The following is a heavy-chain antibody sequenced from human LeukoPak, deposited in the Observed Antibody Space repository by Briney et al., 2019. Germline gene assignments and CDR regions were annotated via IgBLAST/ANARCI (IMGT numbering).Heavy chain of an antibody. CDR3: ARDAPGSTALDY. J-gene: IGHJ4*02. CDR2: INGYGSST. V-gene: IGHV3-74*01. Sequence: GGSLRLSCAASGFTFVSYWMHWVRQAPGKGLVWVSRINGYGSSTDFADSVKGRFTISRDNAKNTLYLQMNSLRAEDTAVYYCARDAPGSTALDYWGQGTLVTVSP. D-gene: IGHD5-18*01. CDR1: GFTFVSYW.